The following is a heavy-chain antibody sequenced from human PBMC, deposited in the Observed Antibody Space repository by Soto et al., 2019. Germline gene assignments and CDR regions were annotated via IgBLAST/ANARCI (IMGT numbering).Heavy chain of an antibody. J-gene: IGHJ4*02. CDR3: ARQIYDSDTGPNFQYYFDS. CDR2: IDPSDSQT. D-gene: IGHD3-22*01. Sequence: GEYLKISCKGSGYSFAGYWITWVRQKPGKGLEWMGRIDPSDSQTYYSPSFRGHVTISVTKSITTVFLQWSSLRASDTAMYYCARQIYDSDTGPNFQYYFDSWGQGTPVTVSS. CDR1: GYSFAGYW. V-gene: IGHV5-10-1*01.